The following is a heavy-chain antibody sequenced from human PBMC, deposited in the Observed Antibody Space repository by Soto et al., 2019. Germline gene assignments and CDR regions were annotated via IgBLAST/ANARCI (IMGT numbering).Heavy chain of an antibody. J-gene: IGHJ4*02. V-gene: IGHV3-66*01. D-gene: IGHD5-18*01. CDR2: IYSGGST. Sequence: PGGSLRLSCAASGFTVSSNYMSWVRQAPGKGLEWVSVIYSGGSTYYADSVKGRFTISRDNSKNTLYLQMNSLRAEDTAVYFCAKAPRVYNYAGYFDSWGQGTLVTVSS. CDR3: AKAPRVYNYAGYFDS. CDR1: GFTVSSNY.